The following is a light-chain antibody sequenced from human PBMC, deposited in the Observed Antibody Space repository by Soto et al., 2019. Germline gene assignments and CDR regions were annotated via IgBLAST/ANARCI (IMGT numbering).Light chain of an antibody. CDR1: QSVRSN. CDR3: QHYNNWPWS. J-gene: IGKJ1*01. V-gene: IGKV3-15*01. Sequence: EIEMTQSPATLSVSPGERATLSCRASQSVRSNLAWYQQKPGQAPRLLIYGASTRATGIPASFSGSGSGTEFPLTISSLQSEDFAVYYCQHYNNWPWSFGQGTKVEIK. CDR2: GAS.